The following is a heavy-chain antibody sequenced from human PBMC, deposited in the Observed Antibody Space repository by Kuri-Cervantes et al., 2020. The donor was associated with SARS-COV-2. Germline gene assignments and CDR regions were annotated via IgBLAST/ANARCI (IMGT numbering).Heavy chain of an antibody. CDR2: INPSDGTT. Sequence: ASVKVSCKASGYTFTNYHMHWVRQAPGQGLEWIGIINPSDGTTMYAQIFQGRVSMTRDTSTNTVYMELSSLRSEDAAVYYCSRERMPTDTDGSGRDWFDPWGQGTLVTVSS. V-gene: IGHV1-46*01. CDR1: GYTFTNYH. CDR3: SRERMPTDTDGSGRDWFDP. D-gene: IGHD6-19*01. J-gene: IGHJ5*02.